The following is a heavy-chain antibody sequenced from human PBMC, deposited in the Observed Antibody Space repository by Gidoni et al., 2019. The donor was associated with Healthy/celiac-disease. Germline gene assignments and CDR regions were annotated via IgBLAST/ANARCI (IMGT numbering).Heavy chain of an antibody. V-gene: IGHV3-23*01. CDR1: AFTFSSYA. Sequence: EVQLLESGGGLVQPGGFLRLSCAASAFTFSSYAMSWVRQAPGKGLEWVSAISGSGGSTYYADSVKGRFTISRDNSKNTLYLQMNSLRAEDTAVYYCATYYAGYYFDYWGQGTLVTVSS. D-gene: IGHD1-26*01. J-gene: IGHJ4*02. CDR2: ISGSGGST. CDR3: ATYYAGYYFDY.